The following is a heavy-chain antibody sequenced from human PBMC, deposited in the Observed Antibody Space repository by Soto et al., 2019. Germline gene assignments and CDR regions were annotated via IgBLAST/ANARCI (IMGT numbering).Heavy chain of an antibody. J-gene: IGHJ4*01. V-gene: IGHV2-5*02. CDR1: GFSLSSTRVA. Sequence: SGPTLVNPTQTLTLTCTFSGFSLSSTRVAVGWIRQPPGKALEWLALIYWDDDKRYSPFLKSRLTITRDTSKSQVVLTMTNVDPVDTGTYFCARALREGLPIYYFDSWG. CDR3: ARALREGLPIYYFDS. D-gene: IGHD1-26*01. CDR2: IYWDDDK.